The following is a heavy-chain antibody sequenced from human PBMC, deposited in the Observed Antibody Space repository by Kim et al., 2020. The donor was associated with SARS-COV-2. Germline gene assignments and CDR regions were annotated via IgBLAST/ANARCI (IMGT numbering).Heavy chain of an antibody. CDR3: ANVREDYDSSGYYFQH. Sequence: ASVKVSCKVSGYTLTELSMHWVRQAPGNGLEWMGGFDPEDSETIYAQKFQGRVTMTEDTSTDTAYMELSSLRSEDTAVYYCANVREDYDSSGYYFQHWGQGTLVTVSS. V-gene: IGHV1-24*01. CDR1: GYTLTELS. D-gene: IGHD3-22*01. CDR2: FDPEDSET. J-gene: IGHJ1*01.